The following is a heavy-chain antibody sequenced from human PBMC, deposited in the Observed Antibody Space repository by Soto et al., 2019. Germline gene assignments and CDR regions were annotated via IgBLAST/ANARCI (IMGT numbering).Heavy chain of an antibody. CDR3: ATAYYYDSSGYVAPDI. V-gene: IGHV4-34*01. J-gene: IGHJ3*02. Sequence: SETLSLTCAVYGGSFSGYYWSWIRQPPGKGLEWIGEINHSGSTNYNPSLKSRVTISVDTSKNQFSLKLSSVTAADTAVYYCATAYYYDSSGYVAPDIWGQGTMVTVSS. CDR2: INHSGST. D-gene: IGHD3-22*01. CDR1: GGSFSGYY.